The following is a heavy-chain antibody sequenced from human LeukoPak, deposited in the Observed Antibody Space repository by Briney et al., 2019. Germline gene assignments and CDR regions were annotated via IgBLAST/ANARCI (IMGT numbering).Heavy chain of an antibody. CDR2: MNPNSGNT. Sequence: ASVKVSCKASGYTFTSYDINWVRQATGQGLEWMGWMNPNSGNTGYAQKFQGRVTMTRNTSINTAYMELSSLRSEDTAVYYCARAYCSGGSCYVLLDYWGQGTLVTVSS. CDR1: GYTFTSYD. J-gene: IGHJ4*02. CDR3: ARAYCSGGSCYVLLDY. D-gene: IGHD2-15*01. V-gene: IGHV1-8*01.